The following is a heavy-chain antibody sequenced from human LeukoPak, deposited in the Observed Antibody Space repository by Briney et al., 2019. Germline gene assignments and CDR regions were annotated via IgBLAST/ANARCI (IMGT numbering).Heavy chain of an antibody. CDR2: INWNGGST. J-gene: IGHJ3*02. V-gene: IGHV3-20*04. CDR3: ARDIHSVAFDI. CDR1: GSTFDDYG. Sequence: GGSLRPSCAASGSTFDDYGMSWVRQAPGKGLEWVSGINWNGGSTGYADSVKGRFTISRDNAKRSVYLQMNSLGVKDTAVYYCARDIHSVAFDIWGQGTMVTVSS.